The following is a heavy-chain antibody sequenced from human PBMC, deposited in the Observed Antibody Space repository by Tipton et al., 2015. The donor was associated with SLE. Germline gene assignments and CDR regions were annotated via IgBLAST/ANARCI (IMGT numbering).Heavy chain of an antibody. D-gene: IGHD3-16*01. CDR1: GDSISDYY. CDR3: ASGDYYYMDV. CDR2: MYASGST. Sequence: TLSLTCTVSGDSISDYYWTWIRQPAGEGLEWIGRMYASGSTNYNPSLRSRAAMSVDTSKSHFSLKLTSVTAADTAVYYCASGDYYYMDVWGKGTTITVSS. V-gene: IGHV4-4*07. J-gene: IGHJ6*03.